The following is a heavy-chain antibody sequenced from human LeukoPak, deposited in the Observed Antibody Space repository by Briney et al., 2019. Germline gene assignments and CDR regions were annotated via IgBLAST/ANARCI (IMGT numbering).Heavy chain of an antibody. Sequence: GASVKDSCKASGYTFTSYYMHWVRQAPGQGLEWMGIINPSGGSTSYAQKFQGRVTMTRDTSTSTAYVELSSLRSEDTAVYYCARYLFGEFDYWGQGTLVTVSS. CDR1: GYTFTSYY. J-gene: IGHJ4*02. CDR2: INPSGGST. D-gene: IGHD3-10*01. V-gene: IGHV1-46*01. CDR3: ARYLFGEFDY.